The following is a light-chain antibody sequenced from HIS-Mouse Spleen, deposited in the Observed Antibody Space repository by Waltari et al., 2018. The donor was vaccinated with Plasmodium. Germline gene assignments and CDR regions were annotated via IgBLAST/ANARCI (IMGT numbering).Light chain of an antibody. CDR3: CSYAGSSTNWV. Sequence: QSALTQPASVSGSPGQSITISCTGTRSDVGSYKLVSWYQQHPGKAPKLMIYAGSKRPSWVSNRFSGSKSGNTASLTISGLQAEDEADYFCCSYAGSSTNWVFGGGTKLTVL. V-gene: IGLV2-23*01. J-gene: IGLJ3*02. CDR1: RSDVGSYKL. CDR2: AGS.